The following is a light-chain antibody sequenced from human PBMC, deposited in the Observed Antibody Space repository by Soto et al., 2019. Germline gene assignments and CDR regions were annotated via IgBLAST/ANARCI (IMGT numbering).Light chain of an antibody. CDR1: SSDVGGYNY. J-gene: IGLJ2*01. CDR2: DVT. V-gene: IGLV2-11*01. Sequence: QSALTQPRSVSGSPGQSVTISCTGTSSDVGGYNYVSWYQQHPGKAPKLMIYDVTKRPSGVPDRFSGSKSGNTASLTISGLQAEDEADYYCCSYAGSEVFGGGTQLTVL. CDR3: CSYAGSEV.